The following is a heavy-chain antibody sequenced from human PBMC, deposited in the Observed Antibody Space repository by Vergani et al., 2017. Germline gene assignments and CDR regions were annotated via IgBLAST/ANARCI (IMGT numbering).Heavy chain of an antibody. Sequence: QVTLKESGPALVKPTQTLTLTCTFSGFSLSTSGMRVSWIRQPPGKALEWLARIDWDDDKFYSTSLKTRLTISKDTSKNQVVLTMTNMDPVDTATYYCARDTYDSSGTRADYWGQGTLVTVSS. CDR3: ARDTYDSSGTRADY. V-gene: IGHV2-70*04. D-gene: IGHD3-22*01. CDR1: GFSLSTSGMR. J-gene: IGHJ4*02. CDR2: IDWDDDK.